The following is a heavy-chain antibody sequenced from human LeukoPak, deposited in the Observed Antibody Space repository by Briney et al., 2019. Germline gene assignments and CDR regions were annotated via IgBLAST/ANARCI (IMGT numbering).Heavy chain of an antibody. CDR1: GFTFSSYG. CDR2: ISGSGGST. J-gene: IGHJ4*02. V-gene: IGHV3-23*01. D-gene: IGHD3-10*01. Sequence: GGTLRLSCAASGFTFSSYGMSWVRQAPGKGLEWVSAISGSGGSTYYADSVKGRFTISRDNAKNSLYLQMNSLRAEDTAVYYCARALWFGETFPAYWGQGTLVTVSS. CDR3: ARALWFGETFPAY.